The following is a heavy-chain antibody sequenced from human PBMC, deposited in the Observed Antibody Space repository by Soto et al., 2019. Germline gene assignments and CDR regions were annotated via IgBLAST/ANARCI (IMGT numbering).Heavy chain of an antibody. Sequence: QVQLQESGPGLVKPSETLSLTCTVSGGSISSYYWSWIRQPPGKGLEWIGYIYYSGSTNYNPSLQSRVTISVDTSKNQFSLKLSSVTAADTAVYYCARGQLWFDYWGQGTLVTVSS. J-gene: IGHJ4*02. CDR3: ARGQLWFDY. D-gene: IGHD5-18*01. CDR2: IYYSGST. V-gene: IGHV4-59*08. CDR1: GGSISSYY.